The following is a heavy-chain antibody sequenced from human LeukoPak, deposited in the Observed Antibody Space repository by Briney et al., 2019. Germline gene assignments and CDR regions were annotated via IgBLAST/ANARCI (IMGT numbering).Heavy chain of an antibody. V-gene: IGHV4-61*02. D-gene: IGHD3-10*01. CDR1: GGSISSGSYY. J-gene: IGHJ3*02. CDR3: ARDVGSSDAFDI. Sequence: PSQTLSLTCTVSGGSISSGSYYWSWIRQPAGKGLEWLGRVYTSGTTNYNPSLKSRVTMSVDTSKNQFSLKLSSVTAADTAVYYCARDVGSSDAFDIWGQGTMVIVSS. CDR2: VYTSGTT.